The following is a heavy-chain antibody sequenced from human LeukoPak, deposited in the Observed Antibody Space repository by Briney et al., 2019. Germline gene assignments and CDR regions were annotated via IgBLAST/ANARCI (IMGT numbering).Heavy chain of an antibody. Sequence: GRSLRLSCAASGFTFSSYAMSWVRQAPGKGLEWVSAISGSGGSTYYADSVKGRFTISRDNSKNTLYLQMNSLRAEDTAVYYCAKPKRGDYDILTGYYISDYFDYWGQGTLVTVSS. CDR3: AKPKRGDYDILTGYYISDYFDY. D-gene: IGHD3-9*01. CDR1: GFTFSSYA. J-gene: IGHJ4*02. CDR2: ISGSGGST. V-gene: IGHV3-23*01.